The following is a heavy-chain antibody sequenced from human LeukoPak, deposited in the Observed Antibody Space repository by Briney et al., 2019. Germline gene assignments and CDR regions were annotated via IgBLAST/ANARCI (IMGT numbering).Heavy chain of an antibody. CDR1: GFTFSSYG. V-gene: IGHV3-7*01. D-gene: IGHD4-17*01. Sequence: GGSLRLSCAASGFTFSSYGMHWVRQAPGKGLEWVANIKQDGSEKYYVDSVKGRFTISRDNAKNSLYLQMNSLRAEDTAVYYCARESVTDYGDYTSVPYFDYWGQGTLVTVSS. J-gene: IGHJ4*02. CDR2: IKQDGSEK. CDR3: ARESVTDYGDYTSVPYFDY.